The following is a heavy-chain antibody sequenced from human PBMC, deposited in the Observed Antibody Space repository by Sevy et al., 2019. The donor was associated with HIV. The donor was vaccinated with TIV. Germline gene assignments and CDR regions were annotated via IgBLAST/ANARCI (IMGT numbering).Heavy chain of an antibody. V-gene: IGHV3-23*01. J-gene: IGHJ4*02. CDR2: ISDSGTTT. D-gene: IGHD1-26*01. CDR3: ARAFTGGYQQPFDY. Sequence: GGSLRLSCAASGFTFSSHAMSWVRQAPGKGLEWVSAISDSGTTTYYEDSVKGRFTISRDNSKNTPYLQMDGLRAEDTAIYYCARAFTGGYQQPFDYWGQGTLVTVSS. CDR1: GFTFSSHA.